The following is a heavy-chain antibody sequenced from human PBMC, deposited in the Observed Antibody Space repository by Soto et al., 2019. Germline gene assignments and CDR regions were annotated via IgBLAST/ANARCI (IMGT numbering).Heavy chain of an antibody. CDR2: IYTSGST. V-gene: IGHV4-4*07. D-gene: IGHD6-13*01. J-gene: IGHJ4*02. Sequence: QVQLQESGPGLVKPSETLSLTCTVSGGSISSYYWSWIRQPAGKRLEWIGRIYTSGSTNYKPSLKSRVTMSVDMSKNQSSLKLSSVTAADTAVYYVTREAAAGKHYWGQGTLVTASS. CDR3: TREAAAGKHY. CDR1: GGSISSYY.